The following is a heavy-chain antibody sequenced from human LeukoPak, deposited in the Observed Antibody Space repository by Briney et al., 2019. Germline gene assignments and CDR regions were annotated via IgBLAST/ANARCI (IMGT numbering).Heavy chain of an antibody. Sequence: GSLRLSCAASGFTFSSYAMSWVRQAPGKGLEWVSAISGSGGSTYYADSVRGRFTISRDNSKNTLYLQMNSLRAEDTAVYYCAKDLGRVGATTFDYWGQGTLVTVSS. CDR2: ISGSGGST. CDR3: AKDLGRVGATTFDY. CDR1: GFTFSSYA. D-gene: IGHD1-26*01. V-gene: IGHV3-23*01. J-gene: IGHJ4*02.